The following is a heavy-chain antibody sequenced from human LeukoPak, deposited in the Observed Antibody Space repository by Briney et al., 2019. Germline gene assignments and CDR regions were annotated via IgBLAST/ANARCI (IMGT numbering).Heavy chain of an antibody. CDR3: ARDRTLGGYNWSDP. CDR2: IIPIFGTA. J-gene: IGHJ5*02. D-gene: IGHD2-15*01. CDR1: GGTFSSYA. V-gene: IGHV1-69*13. Sequence: GASVKVSCKASGGTFSSYAISWVRQAPGQGLEWMGGIIPIFGTANYAQKFQGRVTITADESTSTAYMELSSLRSEDTAVYYCARDRTLGGYNWSDPWGQGTLVTVSS.